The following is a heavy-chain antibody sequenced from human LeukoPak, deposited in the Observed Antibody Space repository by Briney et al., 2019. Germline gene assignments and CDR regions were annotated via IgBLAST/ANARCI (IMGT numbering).Heavy chain of an antibody. CDR1: GFTFSSYW. D-gene: IGHD5-12*01. CDR2: IKQDGSEK. CDR3: ARGNIVATISWFDP. J-gene: IGHJ5*02. V-gene: IGHV3-7*03. Sequence: EGSLRLSCAASGFTFSSYWMSWVRQAPGKGLEWVANIKQDGSEKYYVDSVKGRFTISRDNAKNSLYLQMNSLRAEDTAVYYCARGNIVATISWFDPWGQGTLVTVSS.